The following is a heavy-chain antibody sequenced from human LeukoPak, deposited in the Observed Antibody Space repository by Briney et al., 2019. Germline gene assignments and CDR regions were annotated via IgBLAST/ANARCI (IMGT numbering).Heavy chain of an antibody. CDR3: ARLWFGGYKKKGNWFDP. CDR2: INHSGST. J-gene: IGHJ5*02. CDR1: GGSFSGYY. V-gene: IGHV4-34*01. Sequence: PSETLSLTCAVYGGSFSGYYWSWIRQPPGKGLEWIGEINHSGSTNYNPSLKSRVTISVDTSKNQFSLKLSSVTAADTAVYYCARLWFGGYKKKGNWFDPWGQGTLVTVSS. D-gene: IGHD3-10*01.